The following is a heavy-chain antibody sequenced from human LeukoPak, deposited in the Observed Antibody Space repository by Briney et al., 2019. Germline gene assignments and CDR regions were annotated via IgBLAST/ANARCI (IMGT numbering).Heavy chain of an antibody. CDR3: ARGWYSSSSAEFDY. CDR1: GGSFSGYY. Sequence: KPSETLSLTCAVYGGSFSGYYWSWIRQPPGKGLGWIGEINHSGSTNYNPSLKSRVTISVDTSKNQFSLKLSSVTAADTAVYYCARGWYSSSSAEFDYWGQGTLVTVSS. D-gene: IGHD6-6*01. J-gene: IGHJ4*02. V-gene: IGHV4-34*01. CDR2: INHSGST.